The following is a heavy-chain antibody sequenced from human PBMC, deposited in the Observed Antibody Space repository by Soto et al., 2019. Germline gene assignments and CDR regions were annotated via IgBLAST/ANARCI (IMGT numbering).Heavy chain of an antibody. CDR1: GISLRDLS. Sequence: VTVSSKVLGISLRDLSMHWVRQPPGKGLERMGGFDPEDGETIYAQNFQGRVSMTEDTSADTAYMELSSLKSEDTAVYYCAAGGMRGLQSLSDYRVHGTLVIGTS. J-gene: IGHJ4*01. V-gene: IGHV1-24*01. D-gene: IGHD5-12*01. CDR2: FDPEDGET. CDR3: AAGGMRGLQSLSDY.